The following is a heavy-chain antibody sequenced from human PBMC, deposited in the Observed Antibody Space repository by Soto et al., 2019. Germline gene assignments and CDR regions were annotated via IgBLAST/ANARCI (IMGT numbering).Heavy chain of an antibody. V-gene: IGHV1-3*01. J-gene: IGHJ4*02. CDR2: INAGNGNT. CDR1: GYTFTSYA. Sequence: ASVKVSCKASGYTFTSYAMRWVRQAPGQRLEWMGWINAGNGNTKYSQKFQGRVTITRDTSASTAYMELSSLRSEDTAVYYCVRGDGDYYDGNGYLGRHWGQGTLVTVSS. D-gene: IGHD3-22*01. CDR3: VRGDGDYYDGNGYLGRH.